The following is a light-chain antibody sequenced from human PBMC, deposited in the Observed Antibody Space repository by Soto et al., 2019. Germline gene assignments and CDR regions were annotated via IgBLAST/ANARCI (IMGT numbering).Light chain of an antibody. CDR3: HQRQSWPRT. CDR2: QTS. CDR1: QYINTR. Sequence: EIVLTQSPATLSSFPGDRVTFSCRASQYINTRLAWYQHRPGQAPRLLIYQTSIRAAGIPARFSASGSGTDFTLTISDVQPEDFALYYCHQRQSWPRTFGQGTRWIS. J-gene: IGKJ1*01. V-gene: IGKV3-11*01.